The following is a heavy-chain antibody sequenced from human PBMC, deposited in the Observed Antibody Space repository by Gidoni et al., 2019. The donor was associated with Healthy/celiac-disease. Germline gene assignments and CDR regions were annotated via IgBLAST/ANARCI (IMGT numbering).Heavy chain of an antibody. D-gene: IGHD2-21*02. CDR3: AKDRGVHIVVVTAIFADY. Sequence: AASGFTFSHYGMTWVRQAPGKGLEWVAVISYEGNKKYYADSVKGRFTISRDNSKNTLYLQMNSLRVEDTAVYYCAKDRGVHIVVVTAIFADYWGQGTLVTVSS. CDR2: ISYEGNKK. J-gene: IGHJ4*02. V-gene: IGHV3-30*18. CDR1: GFTFSHYG.